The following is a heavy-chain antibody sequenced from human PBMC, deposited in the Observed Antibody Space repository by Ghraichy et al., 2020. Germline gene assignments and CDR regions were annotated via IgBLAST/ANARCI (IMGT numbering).Heavy chain of an antibody. CDR1: GGSISSSSYY. V-gene: IGHV4-39*01. Sequence: SETLSLTCTVSGGSISSSSYYWGWIRQPPGKGLEWIGSIYYSGSTYYNPSLKSRVTISVDTSKNQFSLKLSSVTAADTAVYYCARHRIAAAGTPSPHFDYWGQGTLVTVSS. J-gene: IGHJ4*02. CDR2: IYYSGST. D-gene: IGHD6-13*01. CDR3: ARHRIAAAGTPSPHFDY.